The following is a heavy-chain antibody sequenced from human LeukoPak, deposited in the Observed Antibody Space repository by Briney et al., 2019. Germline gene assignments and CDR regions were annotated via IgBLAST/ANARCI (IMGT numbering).Heavy chain of an antibody. D-gene: IGHD3-10*01. CDR3: ARGQAYGSGSLDY. J-gene: IGHJ4*02. CDR1: GGSFSGYY. Sequence: SETLSLTCAVYGGSFSGYYWSWIRQPPGKGLEWIGEINHSGSTNYNPSLKSRVTISVDTSKYQFSLKLSSVTAADTAVYYCARGQAYGSGSLDYWGQGTLVTVSS. CDR2: INHSGST. V-gene: IGHV4-34*01.